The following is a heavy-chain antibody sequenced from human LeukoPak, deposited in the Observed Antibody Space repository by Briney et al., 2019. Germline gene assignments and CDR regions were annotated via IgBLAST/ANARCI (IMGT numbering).Heavy chain of an antibody. D-gene: IGHD6-19*01. CDR1: GFTFSSYA. J-gene: IGHJ3*02. V-gene: IGHV3-23*01. CDR2: ISGSGGST. Sequence: GGSLRLSCAASGFTFSSYAMSWVRQAPGKGLEWVSAISGSGGSTYYADSVKGRFTISRDNSKNTLYLQMNSLRAEDTAVYYCAGTKQWTHDAFDIWGQGTMVTVSS. CDR3: AGTKQWTHDAFDI.